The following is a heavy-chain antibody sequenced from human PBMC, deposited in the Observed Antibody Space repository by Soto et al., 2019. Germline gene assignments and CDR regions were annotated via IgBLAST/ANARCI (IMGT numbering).Heavy chain of an antibody. J-gene: IGHJ4*02. Sequence: QVQLVQSGAEVKKPGSSVKVSCKASGGTFSSYTISWVRQAPGQGLEWMGRIIPILGIANYAQKFQGRVTITADKSTSTAYMELSRLRSEDTAVYYCASDAKVRGVIPLDYWGQGTLVTVSS. CDR2: IIPILGIA. D-gene: IGHD3-10*01. CDR3: ASDAKVRGVIPLDY. CDR1: GGTFSSYT. V-gene: IGHV1-69*02.